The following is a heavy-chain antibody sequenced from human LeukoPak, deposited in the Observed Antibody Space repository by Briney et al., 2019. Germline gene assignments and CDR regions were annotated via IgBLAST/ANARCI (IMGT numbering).Heavy chain of an antibody. D-gene: IGHD3-22*01. CDR2: INPSGGST. CDR1: GYTFTSYY. J-gene: IGHJ4*02. CDR3: ARDRDYYDSSDYYYFDY. V-gene: IGHV1-46*01. Sequence: GASVKVSCKASGYTFTSYYMHWVRQAPGQGLEWMGIINPSGGSTSYAQKFQGRVTMTRGTSTSTVYMELSRLRSDDTAVYYCARDRDYYDSSDYYYFDYWGQGTLVTVSS.